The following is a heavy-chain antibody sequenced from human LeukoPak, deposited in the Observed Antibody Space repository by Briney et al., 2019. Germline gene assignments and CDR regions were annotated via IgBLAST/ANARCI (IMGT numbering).Heavy chain of an antibody. J-gene: IGHJ4*02. V-gene: IGHV1-18*01. Sequence: ASVKVSCKASGYIYTGYGITWVRQAPGQGLEWMGWISGNNGNTNYAQKHQGRVTMTTDTSTNTAYLELRSLRSDDTTVYYCADKVFYWGQGTLVTVSS. D-gene: IGHD2-8*01. CDR3: ADKVFY. CDR2: ISGNNGNT. CDR1: GYIYTGYG.